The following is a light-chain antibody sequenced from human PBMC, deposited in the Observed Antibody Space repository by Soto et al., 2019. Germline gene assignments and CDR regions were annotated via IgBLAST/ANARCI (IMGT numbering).Light chain of an antibody. CDR1: QSISSY. V-gene: IGKV3-11*01. CDR2: DAS. Sequence: EIVLTQSPGTLSLSPGERATLSCRASQSISSYLAWYQQKRGQAPRLLIYDASNRATGIPARFSGSGSGIDFTLTISSLETEDFAVYYCQQRSSWPLTFGGGT. J-gene: IGKJ4*01. CDR3: QQRSSWPLT.